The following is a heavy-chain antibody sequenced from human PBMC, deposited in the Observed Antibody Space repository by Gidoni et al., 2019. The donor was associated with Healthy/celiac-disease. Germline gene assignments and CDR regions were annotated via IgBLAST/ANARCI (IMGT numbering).Heavy chain of an antibody. V-gene: IGHV1-2*04. J-gene: IGHJ3*02. CDR1: GYTFTSYY. CDR2: INPNSGGT. CDR3: ARDLIAAPGVGAFDI. D-gene: IGHD6-13*01. Sequence: QVQLVQSGAEVKKPGASVKVSCKAAGYTFTSYYMHWVRQAPGQGLEWMGWINPNSGGTTDAQKFQCSVTLTRDTSISTAYMELSRLRSDDTAVYYCARDLIAAPGVGAFDIWGQGTMVTVSS.